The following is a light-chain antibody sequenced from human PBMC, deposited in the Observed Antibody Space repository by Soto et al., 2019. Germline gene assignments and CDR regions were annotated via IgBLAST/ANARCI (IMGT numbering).Light chain of an antibody. CDR3: QQYNYWPRT. J-gene: IGKJ2*01. CDR1: QGVSSN. CDR2: GAS. V-gene: IGKV3-15*01. Sequence: EIVMTQSPATLSVSPGERATLSCRASQGVSSNLAWYQQKPGQAPRLLIYGASTRATGIPARFSGSGSGTEFTLTISSLQSEDFAVYFCQQYNYWPRTFGQGTKLEIK.